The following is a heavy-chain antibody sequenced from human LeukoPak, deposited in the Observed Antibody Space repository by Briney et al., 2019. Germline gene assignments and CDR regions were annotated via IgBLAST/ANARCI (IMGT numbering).Heavy chain of an antibody. CDR1: GFTFSSYS. D-gene: IGHD3-10*01. J-gene: IGHJ4*02. CDR3: ARDGGFGESVSFDY. CDR2: ISSSSSYI. V-gene: IGHV3-21*01. Sequence: GGSLRLSCAASGFTFSSYSMNWVRQAPGKGLEWVSSISSSSSYIYYADSVKGRFTISRDNAKNSLYLQMNSLRAEDTAVYYCARDGGFGESVSFDYWGQGTLVTVSS.